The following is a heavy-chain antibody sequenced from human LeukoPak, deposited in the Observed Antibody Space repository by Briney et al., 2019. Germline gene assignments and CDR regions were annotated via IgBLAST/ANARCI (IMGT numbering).Heavy chain of an antibody. CDR2: INHSGST. J-gene: IGHJ4*02. V-gene: IGHV4-34*01. Sequence: SETLSLACAVCGGSFSGYYWSWIRQPPGKGLEWIGEINHSGSTNYNPSLKSRVTISVDTSKNQFSLKLSSVTAADTAVYYCARDKYTYFDYWGQGTLVTVSS. CDR1: GGSFSGYY. CDR3: ARDKYTYFDY. D-gene: IGHD2-2*02.